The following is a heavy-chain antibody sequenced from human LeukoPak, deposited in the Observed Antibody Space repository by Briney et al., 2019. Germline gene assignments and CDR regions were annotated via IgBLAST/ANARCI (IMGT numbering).Heavy chain of an antibody. V-gene: IGHV4-34*01. J-gene: IGHJ4*02. CDR3: ARGSLRPGIAVAGHFDY. D-gene: IGHD6-19*01. CDR2: INHSGST. Sequence: PSETLSLTCAVYGGSFSGYYWSWIRQPPGKGLEWIGEINHSGSTNYNPSLESRVTISVDTSKNQFSLKLSSVTAADTAVYYCARGSLRPGIAVAGHFDYWGQGTLVTVSS. CDR1: GGSFSGYY.